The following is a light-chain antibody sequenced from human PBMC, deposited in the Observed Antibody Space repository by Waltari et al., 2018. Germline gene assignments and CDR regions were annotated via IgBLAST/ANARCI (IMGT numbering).Light chain of an antibody. CDR2: QDT. Sequence: SYVLTQPPSVSVSPGQTASITCSGDKLGDKYAYWYQQKPGQSPVRVIYQDTKRPSGIPERFSGSNSGNTATLTISGTQAMDEADYYCQAWDSSTYVFGTGTKVTVL. J-gene: IGLJ1*01. CDR1: KLGDKY. CDR3: QAWDSSTYV. V-gene: IGLV3-1*01.